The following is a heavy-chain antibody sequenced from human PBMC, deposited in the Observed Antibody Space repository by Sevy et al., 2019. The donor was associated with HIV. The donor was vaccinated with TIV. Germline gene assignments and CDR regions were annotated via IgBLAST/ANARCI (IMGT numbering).Heavy chain of an antibody. J-gene: IGHJ4*02. CDR3: ARGGYYYDNAAYYAVDL. CDR1: GFTFSNYA. Sequence: GGSLRLSCAATGFTFSNYAMHWVRQTPGKGLEWVAIIWSDGRFENHGDSVKGRFTISRDNSKNTLYLQMNIVRVEDTAVYYCARGGYYYDNAAYYAVDLWGQGTLVTVSS. V-gene: IGHV3-33*01. D-gene: IGHD3-22*01. CDR2: IWSDGRFE.